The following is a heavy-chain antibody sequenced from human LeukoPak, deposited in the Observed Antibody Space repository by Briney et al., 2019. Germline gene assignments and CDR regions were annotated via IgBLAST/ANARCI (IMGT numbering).Heavy chain of an antibody. CDR3: ARTYDFGIGPPGDAFDN. CDR1: GFTFTMFS. D-gene: IGHD3-3*01. CDR2: IRGRSDTT. V-gene: IGHV3-48*01. Sequence: VGSLGLSCAASGFTFTMFSMNWLRQAPGKGLEWIAFIRGRSDTTYYADSVQGRFTISRDNAEDSVYLQMNSLRVEDTAVYYCARTYDFGIGPPGDAFDNWGQGTLVTVFS. J-gene: IGHJ3*02.